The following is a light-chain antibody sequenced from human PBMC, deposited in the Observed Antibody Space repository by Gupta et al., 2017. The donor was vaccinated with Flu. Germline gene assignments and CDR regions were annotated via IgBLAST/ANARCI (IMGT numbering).Light chain of an antibody. V-gene: IGLV1-40*01. J-gene: IGLJ2*01. CDR1: NPNIGAGFD. Sequence: QSVLTQPPSASGAPGQRVTISCSGSNPNIGAGFDVHWYQQLPGTAPKLLIYGSSNRPSGVPDRFSASKSGTSASLAITGLQAEDEADYYCQSYDSSLSGYVVFGGGTRLTVL. CDR3: QSYDSSLSGYVV. CDR2: GSS.